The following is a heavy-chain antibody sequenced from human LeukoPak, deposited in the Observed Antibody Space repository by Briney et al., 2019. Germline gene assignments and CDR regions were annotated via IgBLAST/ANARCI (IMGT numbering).Heavy chain of an antibody. CDR3: ARGSGGSGAFDI. V-gene: IGHV3-7*05. CDR2: IKQDGSEK. Sequence: GGSLRLSCAAPGFTFSTSWMSWVRQAPGKGLEWVANIKQDGSEKYYVDSVKGRFTISRDNAKKSLFLQMNSLRAEDTAVYYCARGSGGSGAFDIWGQGTMVTVSS. CDR1: GFTFSTSW. J-gene: IGHJ3*02.